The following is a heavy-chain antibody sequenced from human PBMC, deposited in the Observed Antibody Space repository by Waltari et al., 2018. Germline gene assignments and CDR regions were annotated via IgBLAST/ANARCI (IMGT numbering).Heavy chain of an antibody. J-gene: IGHJ4*02. D-gene: IGHD2-21*01. V-gene: IGHV3-23*04. CDR3: ARRAADCGGDCYKYYFDY. Sequence: EVQLVESGGGLVQPGGSLRLSCAASGFTFNSYAMYWVRQAPGKGLKWVSTIGSGASSTYYADSVKGRFTISRDKSKNTLYLQMNSLRAEDTAVYYCARRAADCGGDCYKYYFDYWGQGTLVTVSS. CDR1: GFTFNSYA. CDR2: IGSGASST.